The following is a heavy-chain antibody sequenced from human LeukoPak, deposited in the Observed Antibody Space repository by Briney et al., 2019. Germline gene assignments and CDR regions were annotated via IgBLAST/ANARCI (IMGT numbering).Heavy chain of an antibody. CDR2: ISSNGGST. J-gene: IGHJ3*02. V-gene: IGHV3-64*01. CDR3: ARDSGDDAFDI. CDR1: GFTFSSYA. D-gene: IGHD3-10*01. Sequence: GGSLRLSCAASGFTFSSYAMHWVRQAPGKGLEYVSAISSNGGSTYYANSVKARFTISRDNSKNTLYLQMGSLRAEDMAVYYCARDSGDDAFDIWGQGTMVTVSS.